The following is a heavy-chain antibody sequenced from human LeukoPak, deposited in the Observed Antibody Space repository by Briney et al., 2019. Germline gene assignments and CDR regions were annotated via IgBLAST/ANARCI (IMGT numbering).Heavy chain of an antibody. CDR2: ISSSSNYI. V-gene: IGHV3-21*01. J-gene: IGHJ4*02. CDR3: AGGDGDYDYFDY. CDR1: GFIFSSYS. D-gene: IGHD4-17*01. Sequence: GGSLRLSCAASGFIFSSYSMNWVRQAPGKGLEWVSSISSSSNYIYYADSVRGRFTISRDNAENSLYLQMNSLRAEDTAVYYCAGGDGDYDYFDYWGQGILVTVSS.